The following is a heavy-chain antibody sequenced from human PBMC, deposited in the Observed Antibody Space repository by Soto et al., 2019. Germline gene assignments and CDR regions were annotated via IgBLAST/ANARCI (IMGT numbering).Heavy chain of an antibody. J-gene: IGHJ4*02. D-gene: IGHD3-16*01. CDR3: LNGDYY. Sequence: EEQLVESGGGLVQPGGSLRLSCAASGFSFSTHYMNWARQTPGKGLEWVSSINRDSTVIKYADSVKGRFTISRDNARNSLSLQMNSLRAEDTAVYYCLNGDYYVGPGTLVTVSS. CDR2: INRDSTVI. CDR1: GFSFSTHY. V-gene: IGHV3-48*01.